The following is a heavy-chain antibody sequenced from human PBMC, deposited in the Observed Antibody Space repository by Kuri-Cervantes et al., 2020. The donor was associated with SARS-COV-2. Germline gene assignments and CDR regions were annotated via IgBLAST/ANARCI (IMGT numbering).Heavy chain of an antibody. Sequence: SETLSLTCTVSGGSISSSSYYWGWIRQPPGKGLEWIGSIYYSGSTYYNPSLKSRVTISVDTSKNQSSLKLSSVTAADTAVYYCASFGGGGSDGGFDPWGQGTLVTVSS. D-gene: IGHD3-16*01. CDR1: GGSISSSSYY. V-gene: IGHV4-39*07. CDR2: IYYSGST. J-gene: IGHJ5*02. CDR3: ASFGGGGSDGGFDP.